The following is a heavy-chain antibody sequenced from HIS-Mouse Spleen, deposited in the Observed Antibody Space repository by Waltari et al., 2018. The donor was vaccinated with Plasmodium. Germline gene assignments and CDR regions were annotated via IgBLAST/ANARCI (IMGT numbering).Heavy chain of an antibody. CDR3: ARVLGYKAAAGTFVEYFQH. V-gene: IGHV1-2*02. Sequence: KASGYTFTGYYMHWVRQAPGQGLEWMGWINPNSGDTSISTAYMELSRLRSDDTAVYYCARVLGYKAAAGTFVEYFQHWGQGTLVTVSS. J-gene: IGHJ1*01. D-gene: IGHD6-13*01. CDR2: INPNSG. CDR1: GYTFTGYY.